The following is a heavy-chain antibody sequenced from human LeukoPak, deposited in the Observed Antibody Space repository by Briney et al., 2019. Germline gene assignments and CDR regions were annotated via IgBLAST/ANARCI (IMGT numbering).Heavy chain of an antibody. V-gene: IGHV4-4*07. CDR2: IYTSGST. D-gene: IGHD3-22*01. Sequence: SETLSLTCTVSGGSISSYYWSWIRQPAGKGLEWIGRIYTSGSTNYNPSLKSRVTISVDTSKNQFSLKLSSVTAADTAVYYCTRGSIAYYYMDVWGKGTTVTISS. CDR1: GGSISSYY. J-gene: IGHJ6*03. CDR3: TRGSIAYYYMDV.